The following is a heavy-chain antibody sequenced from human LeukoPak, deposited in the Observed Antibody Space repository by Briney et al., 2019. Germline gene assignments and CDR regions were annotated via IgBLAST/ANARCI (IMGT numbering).Heavy chain of an antibody. J-gene: IGHJ4*02. CDR1: GGSISSYY. Sequence: SETLSLTCTVSGGSISSYYWSWIRQPPGKGLEWIGYIYTSGSTNYNPSLKSRVTISVDPSKNQFSLKLSSVTAADTAVYYCARRLRYCSSTSCSYYFDYWGQGTLVTVSS. CDR3: ARRLRYCSSTSCSYYFDY. D-gene: IGHD2-2*01. CDR2: IYTSGST. V-gene: IGHV4-4*09.